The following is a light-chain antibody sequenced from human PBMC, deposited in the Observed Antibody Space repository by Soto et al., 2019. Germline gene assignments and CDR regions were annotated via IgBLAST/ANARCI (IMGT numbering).Light chain of an antibody. J-gene: IGKJ1*01. CDR1: HNILYISDNKNY. Sequence: DIVLTQSPDSLALSLGDGAAINCNSSHNILYISDNKNYLSWYQQIPGQPPKLLFYAAATRESAVPDRFTGSGSGTPFSLTITSMQAEDVAVYYCQQYYSSPPTFGQGTTVE. CDR2: AAA. CDR3: QQYYSSPPT. V-gene: IGKV4-1*01.